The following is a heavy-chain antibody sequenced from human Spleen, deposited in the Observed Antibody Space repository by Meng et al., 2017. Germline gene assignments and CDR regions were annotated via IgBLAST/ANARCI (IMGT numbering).Heavy chain of an antibody. CDR3: AKADFGSGIYYYGMDV. CDR2: ITWNGGRV. J-gene: IGHJ6*02. V-gene: IGHV3-9*01. Sequence: SLKISCAASGFSFDDYAMDWVRQAPGKGLEWVSGITWNGGRVRYADSVKGRFTISRDNAKNSLYLQMNSLRAEDTAVYYCAKADFGSGIYYYGMDVWGLGTTVTVSS. CDR1: GFSFDDYA. D-gene: IGHD3-10*01.